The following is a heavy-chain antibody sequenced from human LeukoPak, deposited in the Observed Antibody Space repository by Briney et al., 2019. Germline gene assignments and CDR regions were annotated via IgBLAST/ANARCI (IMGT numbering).Heavy chain of an antibody. J-gene: IGHJ6*02. Sequence: ASVKVSCKAFEYTFSSYSIHWVRQAPGQRLEWMGWINAGKGNTKYSQNLQGRVTVTGDTSASTAYMELSSLTSEDTAVYYCARGSCSSTSCFMDVWGQGTTVTVSS. CDR1: EYTFSSYS. CDR3: ARGSCSSTSCFMDV. CDR2: INAGKGNT. D-gene: IGHD2-2*01. V-gene: IGHV1-3*01.